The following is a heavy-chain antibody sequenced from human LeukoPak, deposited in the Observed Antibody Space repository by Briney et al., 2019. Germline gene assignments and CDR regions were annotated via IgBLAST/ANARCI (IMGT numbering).Heavy chain of an antibody. Sequence: PGGSLRLSCAASGFTFSSYAMSRVRQAPGKGLEWVSAISGSGGSTYYADSVKGRFTISRDNSKNTLYLQMNSLRAEDTALYYCAKAGGDCSGGSCYPDWYFDLWGRGTLVTVSS. V-gene: IGHV3-23*01. J-gene: IGHJ2*01. CDR2: ISGSGGST. CDR1: GFTFSSYA. CDR3: AKAGGDCSGGSCYPDWYFDL. D-gene: IGHD2-15*01.